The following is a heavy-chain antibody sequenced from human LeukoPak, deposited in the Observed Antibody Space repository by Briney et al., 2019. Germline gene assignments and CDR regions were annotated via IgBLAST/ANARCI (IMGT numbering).Heavy chain of an antibody. CDR1: GGSISGYY. CDR2: IHYSGRT. V-gene: IGHV4-59*08. J-gene: IGHJ4*02. D-gene: IGHD6-19*01. CDR3: ARWYSSGWAFDY. Sequence: SETLSLTCTVSGGSISGYYWSWIRQPPGKGLEWIGYIHYSGRTKYNPSLKSRVTISVDTSKNQFSLKLSPVTAADTAVYYCARWYSSGWAFDYWGQGTLVTVSS.